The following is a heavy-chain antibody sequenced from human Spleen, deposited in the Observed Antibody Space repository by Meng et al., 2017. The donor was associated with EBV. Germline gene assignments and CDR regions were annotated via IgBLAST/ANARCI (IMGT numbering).Heavy chain of an antibody. Sequence: QVQLLQSGAEVKKPGSSVKVSCRTSGGTFRSDAVSWVRQAPGQGLEWMGGLIPMVGAPHYAQKFQGRVTIIADESTSTHSMELNSLRSEDTAMYYCASESGRGFTPDYWGQGTQVTVSS. CDR2: LIPMVGAP. CDR1: GGTFRSDA. CDR3: ASESGRGFTPDY. D-gene: IGHD3-10*01. J-gene: IGHJ4*02. V-gene: IGHV1-69*01.